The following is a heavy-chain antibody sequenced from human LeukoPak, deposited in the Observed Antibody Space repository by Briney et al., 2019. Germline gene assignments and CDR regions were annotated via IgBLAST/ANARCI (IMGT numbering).Heavy chain of an antibody. CDR3: ARAIIAIFGHHDY. J-gene: IGHJ4*02. CDR2: ISYDGSNK. CDR1: GFTFSSYA. V-gene: IGHV3-30*04. Sequence: GRSLRLSCAASGFTFSSYAMHWVRQAPGKGREWVAVISYDGSNKYYADSVKGRFTISRDNSKNTLYLQMNSLRAEDTAVYYCARAIIAIFGHHDYWGQGTLVTVSS. D-gene: IGHD3-3*01.